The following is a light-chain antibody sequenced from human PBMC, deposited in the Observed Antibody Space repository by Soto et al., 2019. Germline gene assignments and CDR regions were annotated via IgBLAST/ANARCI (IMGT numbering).Light chain of an antibody. CDR3: QQSYSTWT. CDR1: QSVDIF. J-gene: IGKJ1*01. V-gene: IGKV1-39*01. Sequence: DIQRTQSPSSLSASAGDIVTITCRASQSVDIFLNWYQQKPGKAPKLLIYGASSLQSGVPSRFSGSGSGTDFTLTISSLQPADFGTYYCQQSYSTWTFGQGTKVEIK. CDR2: GAS.